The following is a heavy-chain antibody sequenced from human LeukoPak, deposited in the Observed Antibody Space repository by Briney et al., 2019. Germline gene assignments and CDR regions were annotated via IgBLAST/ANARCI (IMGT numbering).Heavy chain of an antibody. D-gene: IGHD6-19*01. J-gene: IGHJ4*02. CDR1: GFSLSTSGMC. CDR3: ARTSIAVAGPYYFDY. Sequence: SGPTLVNPTQTLTLTCTFSGFSLSTSGMCVSWIRQPPGKALEWLALIDWDDDKYYNTSLKTRLTISKDTSKNQVVLTMTNMDPVDTATYYCARTSIAVAGPYYFDYWGQGTLVTVSS. CDR2: IDWDDDK. V-gene: IGHV2-70*01.